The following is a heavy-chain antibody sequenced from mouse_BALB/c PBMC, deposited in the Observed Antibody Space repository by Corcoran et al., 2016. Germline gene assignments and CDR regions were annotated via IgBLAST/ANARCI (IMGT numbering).Heavy chain of an antibody. CDR3: ARDYGSSYYAMDY. CDR2: INPYNGAT. D-gene: IGHD1-1*01. CDR1: GYSFTGYY. V-gene: IGHV1-26*01. Sequence: EVQLQQSGPELVKPGASVKISCKASGYSFTGYYMHWVKQSHVKSLEWIGRINPYNGATSYNQNFKDKASLTVDKSSSTAYMALHSLTSEDSAVYYCARDYGSSYYAMDYWGQGTSVTVSS. J-gene: IGHJ4*01.